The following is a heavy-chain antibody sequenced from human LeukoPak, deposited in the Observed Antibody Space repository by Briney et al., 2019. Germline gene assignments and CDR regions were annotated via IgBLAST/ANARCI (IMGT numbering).Heavy chain of an antibody. J-gene: IGHJ5*02. Sequence: GESLKISCKGSGYSFTSYWIGWVRQMPGKGLEWMGIIYPGDSDTRYSPSLQGQVTISADKSISTAYLQWSSLKASDSAMYYCARQNSGRFGTGNNWFDPWGQGTLVTVSS. D-gene: IGHD1-14*01. CDR1: GYSFTSYW. V-gene: IGHV5-51*01. CDR2: IYPGDSDT. CDR3: ARQNSGRFGTGNNWFDP.